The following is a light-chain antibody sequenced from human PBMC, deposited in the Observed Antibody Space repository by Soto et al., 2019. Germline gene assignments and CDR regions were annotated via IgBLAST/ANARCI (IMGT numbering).Light chain of an antibody. CDR3: QSYDSSLSGYV. Sequence: QSVLTQRPSVSEAPGQRVTISCTGSSGNIGAGYEAHWYQQVPGTAPKLLIYENNNRPSGVPDRFSGSKSGTSASLAITGLQAEDEAEYYCQSYDSSLSGYVFGTGTKLTVL. CDR2: ENN. J-gene: IGLJ1*01. V-gene: IGLV1-40*01. CDR1: SGNIGAGYE.